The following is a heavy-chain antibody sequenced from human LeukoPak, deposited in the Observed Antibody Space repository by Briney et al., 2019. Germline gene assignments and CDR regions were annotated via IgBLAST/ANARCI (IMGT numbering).Heavy chain of an antibody. D-gene: IGHD3-16*02. V-gene: IGHV3-21*01. J-gene: IGHJ4*02. Sequence: GGSLRLSCAASGFTFSSYSMNWVRQAPGKGLEWVSSISSSSSYIYYADSVKGRFTISRDNAKNSLYLQMNSLRAEDTAVYYCARGAYDYVWGSYPPDYWGQGTLATVSS. CDR3: ARGAYDYVWGSYPPDY. CDR1: GFTFSSYS. CDR2: ISSSSSYI.